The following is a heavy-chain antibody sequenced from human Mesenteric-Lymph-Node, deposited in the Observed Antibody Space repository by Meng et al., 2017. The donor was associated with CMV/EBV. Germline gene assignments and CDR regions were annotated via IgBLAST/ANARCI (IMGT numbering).Heavy chain of an antibody. CDR3: ARAGSATVSHVRWFDP. V-gene: IGHV4-31*03. CDR2: IYYSGNS. J-gene: IGHJ5*02. Sequence: SETLSLTCTVSGDSMSSGGYFWSWIRQHPGKGLEWIGYIYYSGNSYYNPSLKSRVTLSVDTSKNQFSLELSSVTVADTGLYYCARAGSATVSHVRWFDPWGQGTLVTVSS. CDR1: GDSMSSGGYF. D-gene: IGHD3-10*01.